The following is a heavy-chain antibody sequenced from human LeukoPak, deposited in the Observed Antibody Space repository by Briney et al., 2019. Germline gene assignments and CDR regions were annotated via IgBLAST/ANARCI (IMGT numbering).Heavy chain of an antibody. CDR1: GYTFTGYY. CDR2: INPNSGGT. D-gene: IGHD3-9*01. CDR3: ARAGCLGYDILTGYYCELDY. V-gene: IGHV1-2*02. Sequence: GASVKVSCKASGYTFTGYYIHWVRQAPGQGLEWMGWINPNSGGTNYAQKFQGRFTVTRDASISTAYMELSRLRSDDTAVYYCARAGCLGYDILTGYYCELDYWGQGILVTVSS. J-gene: IGHJ4*02.